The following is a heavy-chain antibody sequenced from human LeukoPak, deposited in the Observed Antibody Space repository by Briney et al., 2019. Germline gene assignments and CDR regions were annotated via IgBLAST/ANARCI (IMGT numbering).Heavy chain of an antibody. CDR2: IYYSGST. V-gene: IGHV4-30-4*08. CDR1: GGSISSGDYY. Sequence: SQTLSLTCTASGGSISSGDYYWSWIRQPPGKGLEWIGYIYYSGSTYYNPSLKSRVTISVDTSKNQFSLKLSSVTAADTAVYYCARGRQADYDYVWGSYRIDAFDIWGQGTMVTVSS. CDR3: ARGRQADYDYVWGSYRIDAFDI. J-gene: IGHJ3*02. D-gene: IGHD3-16*02.